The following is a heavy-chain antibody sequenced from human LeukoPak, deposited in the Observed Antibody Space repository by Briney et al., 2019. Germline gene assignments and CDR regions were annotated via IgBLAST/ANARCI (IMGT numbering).Heavy chain of an antibody. Sequence: GASVKVSCKASGGTFSSYAIGWVRQAPGQGLEWMGGIIPIFGTANYAQKFQGRVTITADKSTSTAYMELSSLRSEDTAVYYCVEMATIGHPTIGPYYYYYMDVWGKGTTVTVSS. J-gene: IGHJ6*03. D-gene: IGHD5-24*01. CDR3: VEMATIGHPTIGPYYYYYMDV. CDR1: GGTFSSYA. CDR2: IIPIFGTA. V-gene: IGHV1-69*06.